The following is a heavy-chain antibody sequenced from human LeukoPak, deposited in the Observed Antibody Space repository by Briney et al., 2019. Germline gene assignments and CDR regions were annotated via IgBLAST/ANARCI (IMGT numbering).Heavy chain of an antibody. CDR2: IYYSGST. CDR1: GGSISSYY. J-gene: IGHJ4*02. Sequence: SETLSLTCTVSGGSISSYYWSWIRQPPGKGLEWIGYIYYSGSTNYNPSLKSRVTMSVDTSKNQFSLKLSSVTAADTAVYYCAAGYCSGGSCRDFDYWGQGTLVTVSS. V-gene: IGHV4-59*12. CDR3: AAGYCSGGSCRDFDY. D-gene: IGHD2-15*01.